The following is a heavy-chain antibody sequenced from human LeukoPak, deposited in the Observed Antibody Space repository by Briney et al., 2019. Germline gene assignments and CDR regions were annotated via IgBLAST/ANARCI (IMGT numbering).Heavy chain of an antibody. J-gene: IGHJ6*02. CDR3: ARGGIVGAAFEYYYGMDV. CDR2: ISAYNGNT. Sequence: ASVKVPCKASGYTFTSYGISWVRQAPGQGLEWMGWISAYNGNTNYAQKLQGRVTMTTDTSTSTAYMELRSLRSDDTAVYYCARGGIVGAAFEYYYGMDVWGQGTTVTVSS. CDR1: GYTFTSYG. D-gene: IGHD1-26*01. V-gene: IGHV1-18*01.